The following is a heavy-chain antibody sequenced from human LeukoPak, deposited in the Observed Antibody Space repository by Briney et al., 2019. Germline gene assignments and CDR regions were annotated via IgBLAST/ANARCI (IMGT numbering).Heavy chain of an antibody. CDR3: AKERGYDSLDY. J-gene: IGHJ4*02. CDR2: INYSGTT. CDR1: GDSISTYY. Sequence: SETLSLTCTVSGDSISTYYWSWIRQHPGKGLEWIGYINYSGTTYYNPSLKCRLTISVDTSKNQFSLKLSSVTAADTAVYYCAKERGYDSLDYWGQGTLVTVSS. V-gene: IGHV4-59*06. D-gene: IGHD5-12*01.